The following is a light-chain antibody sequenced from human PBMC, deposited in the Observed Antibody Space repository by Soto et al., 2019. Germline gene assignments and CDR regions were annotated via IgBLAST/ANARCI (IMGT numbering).Light chain of an antibody. CDR3: CTYAGSYTFVV. Sequence: QSALTQPRSVSGSPGQSVTISCTGTSSDVGGYNYVSWYQQHPGKAPKLMIYDVSKRPSGVPDRFSGCKSCNTASLTTSGLQAAEDDDYYYCTYAGSYTFVVFGGGTKLTVL. CDR2: DVS. J-gene: IGLJ2*01. CDR1: SSDVGGYNY. V-gene: IGLV2-11*01.